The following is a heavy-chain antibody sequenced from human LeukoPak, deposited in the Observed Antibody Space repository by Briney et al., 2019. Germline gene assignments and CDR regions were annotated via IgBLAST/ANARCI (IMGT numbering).Heavy chain of an antibody. CDR3: ARNYGSGSSDAFDI. V-gene: IGHV3-53*01. J-gene: IGHJ3*02. Sequence: PGGSLRLSCAASGFTVSSNYMSWVRQAPGKGLEWVSVIYSGGSTYYADSVKGRFTISRDNSKNTLYLQMNSLRAEDTAVYYCARNYGSGSSDAFDIWGQGTMVTVSS. CDR2: IYSGGST. D-gene: IGHD3-10*01. CDR1: GFTVSSNY.